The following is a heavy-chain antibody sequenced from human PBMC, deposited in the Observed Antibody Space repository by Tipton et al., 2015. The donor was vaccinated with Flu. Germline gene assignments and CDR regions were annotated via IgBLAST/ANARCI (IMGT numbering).Heavy chain of an antibody. D-gene: IGHD3-10*02. CDR1: GGSISSSSYY. J-gene: IGHJ4*02. V-gene: IGHV4-39*01. CDR2: MYYSGST. CDR3: ARHTGDSVRGVIDY. Sequence: LRLSCTVSGGSISSSSYYWGWIRQPPGKGPEWIGSMYYSGSTYYNPSFKSRFTISVDTSKNQFSLKLSSVTAADTAVYYCARHTGDSVRGVIDYWGQGTLVTVSS.